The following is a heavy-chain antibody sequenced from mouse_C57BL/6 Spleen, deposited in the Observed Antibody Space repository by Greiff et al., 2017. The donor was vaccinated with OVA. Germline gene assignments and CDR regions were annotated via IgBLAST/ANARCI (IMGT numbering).Heavy chain of an antibody. J-gene: IGHJ4*01. Sequence: VQRVESGPGLVQPSQSLSITCTVSGFSLTSYGVHWVRQSPGKGLEWLGVIWSGGSTDYNAAFISRLSISKDNSKSQVFFKMNSLQADDTAIYYCARNPLLYDGYYWYAMDYWGQGTSVTVSS. D-gene: IGHD2-3*01. V-gene: IGHV2-2*01. CDR2: IWSGGST. CDR1: GFSLTSYG. CDR3: ARNPLLYDGYYWYAMDY.